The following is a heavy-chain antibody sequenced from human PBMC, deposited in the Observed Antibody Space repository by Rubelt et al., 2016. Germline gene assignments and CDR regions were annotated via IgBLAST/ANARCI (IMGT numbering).Heavy chain of an antibody. CDR3: AGGSERCKAGVD. V-gene: IGHV4-34*01. D-gene: IGHD3-10*01. CDR1: GGSFSGYY. J-gene: IGHJ4*02. Sequence: QVQLQQWGAGLLKPSETLSLTCAVYGGSFSGYYWSWIRQPPGKGLEWSGEINPRGNSNYNSSLKSRVTISGDSSKGQFSLKLTSLAAADTAVYYCAGGSERCKAGVDWGQGTLVTVAS. CDR2: INPRGNS.